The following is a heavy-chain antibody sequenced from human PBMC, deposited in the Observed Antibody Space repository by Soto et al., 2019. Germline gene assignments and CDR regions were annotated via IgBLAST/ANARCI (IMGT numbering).Heavy chain of an antibody. D-gene: IGHD3-3*01. J-gene: IGHJ6*02. CDR2: ISGSGGST. CDR1: GFTFSSYA. Sequence: GGSLRLSCAASGFTFSSYAMSWVRQAPGKGLEWVSAISGSGGSTYYADSVKGRFTISRDNSKNTLYLQMNSLRAEDTAVYYCAKSTGRSTIFGAPHYGMDVWGQGTTVTVSS. CDR3: AKSTGRSTIFGAPHYGMDV. V-gene: IGHV3-23*01.